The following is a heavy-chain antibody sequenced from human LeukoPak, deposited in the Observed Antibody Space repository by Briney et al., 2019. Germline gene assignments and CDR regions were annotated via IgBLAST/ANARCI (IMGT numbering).Heavy chain of an antibody. CDR2: IYTSGSA. CDR3: ARSITIFGVSPYYYYYGMDV. J-gene: IGHJ6*02. D-gene: IGHD3-3*01. V-gene: IGHV4-4*07. CDR1: GGSISNYY. Sequence: SETLSLTCTVSGGSISNYYWSWLRQPAGKGLEWIGRIYTSGSANYNPPLKSRVTMSVDTSKNQFSLKLTSVTAADTAVHYCARSITIFGVSPYYYYYGMDVWGQGTTVTVSS.